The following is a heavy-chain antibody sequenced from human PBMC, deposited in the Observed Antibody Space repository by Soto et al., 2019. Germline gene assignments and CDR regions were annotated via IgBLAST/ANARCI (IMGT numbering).Heavy chain of an antibody. V-gene: IGHV1-8*01. CDR1: GYTFTSYD. CDR2: MNPNSGNT. D-gene: IGHD3-3*01. Sequence: GASVKVSCKASGYTFTSYDINWVRQATGQGLEWMGWMNPNSGNTGYAQKFQGRVTMTRNTSISTAYMELSSLRSEDTAVYYCARVLRFLEWSIGYWGQGTLVTVPQ. J-gene: IGHJ4*02. CDR3: ARVLRFLEWSIGY.